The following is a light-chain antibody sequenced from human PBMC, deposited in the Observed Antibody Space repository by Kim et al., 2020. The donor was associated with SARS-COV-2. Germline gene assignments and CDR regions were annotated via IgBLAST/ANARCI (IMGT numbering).Light chain of an antibody. Sequence: VSPGERATLSCRASQGVSSCYFAWYQQPPGQPPRLLIYGASSSATGPPHRFSGSASGTDFPLTISILEPDDLAEYYCQQYGSPHTLGPGTKVDIK. CDR3: QQYGSPHT. V-gene: IGKV3-20*01. CDR2: GAS. CDR1: QGVSSCY. J-gene: IGKJ3*01.